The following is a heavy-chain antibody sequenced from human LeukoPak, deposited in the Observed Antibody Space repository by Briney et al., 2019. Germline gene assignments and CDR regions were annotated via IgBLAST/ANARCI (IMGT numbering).Heavy chain of an antibody. Sequence: PSETLSLTCTVSGGSISSSSYYWGWIRQPPGKGLEWIGSIYYSGSTSYNPSLKSRVTISVDTSKNQFSLKLGSVTAADTAVYYCASHCNGGSCYSDYYYYMDVWGKGTTVTVSS. CDR1: GGSISSSSYY. J-gene: IGHJ6*03. CDR3: ASHCNGGSCYSDYYYYMDV. D-gene: IGHD2-15*01. CDR2: IYYSGST. V-gene: IGHV4-39*01.